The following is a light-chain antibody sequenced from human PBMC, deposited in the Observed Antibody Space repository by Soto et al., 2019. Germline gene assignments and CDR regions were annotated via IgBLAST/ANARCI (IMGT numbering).Light chain of an antibody. CDR1: QSVSSY. CDR3: QQRSNWPPLT. J-gene: IGKJ4*01. CDR2: DAS. Sequence: EIVLTQSPGTMALSPGERATISCRASQSVSSYLAWYQQKPGQAPRLLIYDASNRATGIPARFSGSGSGTDFTLTISSLEPEDFAVYYCQQRSNWPPLTFGGGTKVDIK. V-gene: IGKV3-11*01.